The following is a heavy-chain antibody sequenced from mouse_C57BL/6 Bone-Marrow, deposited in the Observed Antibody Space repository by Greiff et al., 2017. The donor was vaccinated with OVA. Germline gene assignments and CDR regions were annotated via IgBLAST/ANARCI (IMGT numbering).Heavy chain of an antibody. CDR1: GFTFSSYG. Sequence: EVKVVESGGDLVKPGGSLKLSCAASGFTFSSYGMSWVRQTPDKRLEWVATISSGGSYTYYPDSVKGRCTISRDNAKNTLYLQMSSLKSEDTAMNYCARHGRYSGSSPYWYFDVWGTGTTVTVSS. CDR3: ARHGRYSGSSPYWYFDV. V-gene: IGHV5-6*01. CDR2: ISSGGSYT. J-gene: IGHJ1*03. D-gene: IGHD1-1*01.